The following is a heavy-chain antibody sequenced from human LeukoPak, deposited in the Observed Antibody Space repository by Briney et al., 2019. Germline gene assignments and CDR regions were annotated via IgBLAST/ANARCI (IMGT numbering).Heavy chain of an antibody. D-gene: IGHD1-26*01. J-gene: IGHJ6*02. CDR1: GDTFTSYY. Sequence: ASVKVSCKASGDTFTSYYLHWVRQAPGQGLEWMGWINPISGGTNYAQKFQGSVTMTRDASITTVYMELSSLRSDDTAVYYCASLGATTIHYYGMDVWGQGTTVTVSS. V-gene: IGHV1-2*02. CDR3: ASLGATTIHYYGMDV. CDR2: INPISGGT.